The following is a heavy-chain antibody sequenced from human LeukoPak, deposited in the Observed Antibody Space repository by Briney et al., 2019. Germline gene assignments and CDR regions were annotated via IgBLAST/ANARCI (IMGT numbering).Heavy chain of an antibody. CDR3: ASGDGSSGWYLDY. D-gene: IGHD6-19*01. J-gene: IGHJ4*02. CDR1: GFTFSSFE. CDR2: ITVSGSTK. Sequence: GGSLRLSCAVSGFTFSSFEMNWVRQAPGKGLEWVSYITVSGSTKYYADSVKGRFTISRDNAKNSLYLQMNSLRAEDTAVYYCASGDGSSGWYLDYWGQGTLVTVSS. V-gene: IGHV3-48*03.